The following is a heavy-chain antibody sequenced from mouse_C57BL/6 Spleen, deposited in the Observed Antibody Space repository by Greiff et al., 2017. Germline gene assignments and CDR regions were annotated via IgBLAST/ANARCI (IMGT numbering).Heavy chain of an antibody. J-gene: IGHJ4*01. V-gene: IGHV1-19*01. CDR1: GYTFTDYY. Sequence: EVQLQQSGPVLVKPGASVKMSCKASGYTFTDYYMNWVKQSHGKSLEWIGVINPYNGGTSYNQKFKGKATLTVDKSSSTAYMELNSLTSEDSAVYYCARDPYYYGRPYAMDYWGQGTSVTVSS. CDR2: INPYNGGT. D-gene: IGHD1-1*01. CDR3: ARDPYYYGRPYAMDY.